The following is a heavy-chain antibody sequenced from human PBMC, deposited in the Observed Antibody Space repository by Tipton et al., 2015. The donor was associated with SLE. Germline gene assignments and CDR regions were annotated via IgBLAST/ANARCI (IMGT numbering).Heavy chain of an antibody. CDR1: GGSISSHY. CDR2: IYQSGST. Sequence: TLSLTCTVSGGSISSHYWSWIRQHPGKDLELIGFIYQSGSTYYNPSLGSRVMISLDRSKNQFSLNLTSLTAADTAIYYCARDLKFLDYWGQGIHVTVSS. CDR3: ARDLKFLDY. J-gene: IGHJ4*02. V-gene: IGHV4-31*03.